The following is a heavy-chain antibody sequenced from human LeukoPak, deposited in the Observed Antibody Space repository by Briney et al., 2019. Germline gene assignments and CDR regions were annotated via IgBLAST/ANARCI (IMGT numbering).Heavy chain of an antibody. V-gene: IGHV3-48*03. J-gene: IGHJ4*02. CDR2: ISSSGSTI. CDR3: ASEGSVPY. Sequence: GGSLRLSCAASGFTFSSDEMNSVRQAPGKGLEWVSYISSSGSTIYYADSVKGRFTVSRDNAENSLYLQMNSLRADDAAVYYCASEGSVPYWGQGTLVTVSS. CDR1: GFTFSSDE. D-gene: IGHD6-6*01.